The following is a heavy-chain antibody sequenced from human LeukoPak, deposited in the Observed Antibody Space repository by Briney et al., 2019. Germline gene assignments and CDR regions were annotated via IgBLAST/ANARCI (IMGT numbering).Heavy chain of an antibody. CDR2: IYYSGST. CDR1: GDSVSNGNYY. Sequence: SETLSLTCTVSGDSVSNGNYYWSWLRQPPGKALEWIGYIYYSGSTYYNPSLEGRVTISVDTSKNQFSVKLRSVTAADTAVYYCARSQNYYGSGDYWSQGTLVTVSS. D-gene: IGHD3-10*01. V-gene: IGHV4-61*01. J-gene: IGHJ4*02. CDR3: ARSQNYYGSGDY.